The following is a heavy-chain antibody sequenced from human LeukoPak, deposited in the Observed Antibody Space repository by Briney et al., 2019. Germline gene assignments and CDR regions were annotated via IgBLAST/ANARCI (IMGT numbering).Heavy chain of an antibody. D-gene: IGHD2/OR15-2a*01. CDR2: IYYSGST. CDR1: GGSVSSGSYY. V-gene: IGHV4-61*01. J-gene: IGHJ4*02. CDR3: ARDRNLSGYDY. Sequence: PSETLSLTCTVSGGSVSSGSYYWSWIRQPPGKGLEWIGYIYYSGSTNYNPSLKSRVTISVDTSKNQFSLKLSSVTAADTAVYYCARDRNLSGYDYWGQGTLVTVSS.